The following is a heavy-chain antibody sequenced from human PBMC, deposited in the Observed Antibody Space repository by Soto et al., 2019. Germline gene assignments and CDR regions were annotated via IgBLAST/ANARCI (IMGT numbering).Heavy chain of an antibody. J-gene: IGHJ4*02. CDR3: AKDLGSSPPGDF. Sequence: VQVLESGGGLVQPGGSLRLSCAASGFTFSSYAMGWVRQAPGKGLEWVASISRSGGNTYYSDSVRGRFTISRDISKNTLYLQMNSLRAEDTALYYCAKDLGSSPPGDFWGQGTLVTVSS. CDR2: ISRSGGNT. D-gene: IGHD6-6*01. V-gene: IGHV3-23*01. CDR1: GFTFSSYA.